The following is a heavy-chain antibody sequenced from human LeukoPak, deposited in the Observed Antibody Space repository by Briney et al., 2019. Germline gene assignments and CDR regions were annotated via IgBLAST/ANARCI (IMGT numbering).Heavy chain of an antibody. V-gene: IGHV4-59*13. D-gene: IGHD2-15*01. CDR1: GDSISGYY. Sequence: SETLSLTCTVSGDSISGYYWSWIRQPPGKGLEWIGFVQYTGTTTYNPSLKCRVTISVDTSKNHFSLKLSSVTAADTAVYYCARYYCSSGICYNFDYWGQGVLVTVSS. J-gene: IGHJ4*02. CDR2: VQYTGTT. CDR3: ARYYCSSGICYNFDY.